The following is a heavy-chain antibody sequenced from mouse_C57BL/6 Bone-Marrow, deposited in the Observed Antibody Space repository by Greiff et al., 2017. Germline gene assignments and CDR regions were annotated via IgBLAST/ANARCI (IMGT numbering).Heavy chain of an antibody. D-gene: IGHD1-1*01. CDR3: AITVVGAMDY. CDR1: GFSLTSYA. CDR2: ICTGGGT. J-gene: IGHJ4*01. V-gene: IGHV2-9-1*01. Sequence: VQLQQSGPGLVAPSQSLSITCTVSGFSLTSYAISWVRQPPGKGLEWLGVICTGGGTNYNSALKSRLSISKDNSKSQVVLKMNSLQTDDTARYYCAITVVGAMDYWGQGTSVTVSS.